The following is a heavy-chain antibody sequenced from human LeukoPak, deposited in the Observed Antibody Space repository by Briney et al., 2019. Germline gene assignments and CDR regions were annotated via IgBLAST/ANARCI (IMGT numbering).Heavy chain of an antibody. D-gene: IGHD6-13*01. V-gene: IGHV1-69*05. CDR3: AREGRRIMAAAEGVGY. J-gene: IGHJ4*02. CDR2: IIPIFGTA. CDR1: GGTFSSYA. Sequence: SVKVSCKASGGTFSSYAISWVRQAPGQGLEWMGGIIPIFGTANYAQKFQGRVTITTDESTSTAYMELSSLRSGDTAVYYCAREGRRIMAAAEGVGYWGQGTLVTVSS.